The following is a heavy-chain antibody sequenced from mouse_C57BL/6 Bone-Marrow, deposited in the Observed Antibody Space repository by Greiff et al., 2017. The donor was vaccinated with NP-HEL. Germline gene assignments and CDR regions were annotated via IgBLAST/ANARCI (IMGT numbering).Heavy chain of an antibody. CDR1: GYTFTTYP. CDR3: ARGPYDGSSWYFDV. V-gene: IGHV1-47*01. CDR2: FHPYNDDT. Sequence: QVQLQQSGAELVKPGASVKMSCTASGYTFTTYPIEWMKQNHGKSLEWIGNFHPYNDDTKYNEKFKGKATLTVEKSSSTVYLELSRLTSDDTAVYYCARGPYDGSSWYFDVWGTGTTVTVSS. D-gene: IGHD1-1*01. J-gene: IGHJ1*03.